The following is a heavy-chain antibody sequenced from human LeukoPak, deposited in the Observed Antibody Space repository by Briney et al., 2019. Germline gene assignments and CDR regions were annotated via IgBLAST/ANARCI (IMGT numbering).Heavy chain of an antibody. V-gene: IGHV3-9*03. CDR2: INWNSGRI. J-gene: IGHJ3*02. D-gene: IGHD6-13*01. Sequence: PGGSLRLSCEASGLTFDDYAMQWVRQAPGKGLEWVSGINWNSGRIGYADSVKGRFTISRDNAKNSLYLQMNSLRPEDMALYYCAKDIGQQREAFDIWGRGTMVTVSS. CDR3: AKDIGQQREAFDI. CDR1: GLTFDDYA.